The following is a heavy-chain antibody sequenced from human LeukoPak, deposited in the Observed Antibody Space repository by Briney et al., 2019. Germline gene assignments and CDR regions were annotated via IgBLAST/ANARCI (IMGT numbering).Heavy chain of an antibody. J-gene: IGHJ4*02. D-gene: IGHD2-2*01. CDR1: GGSFRDYH. CDR2: INHRGST. Sequence: SETLSLTCAVYGGSFRDYHWTWIRQPPGQGLEWIGDINHRGSTSSNPSLKSRVTFSLDTSKNQFSLKLRSVTAADTAVYYCARLVPRPNAKFDYWGQGTLVTVSS. V-gene: IGHV4-34*01. CDR3: ARLVPRPNAKFDY.